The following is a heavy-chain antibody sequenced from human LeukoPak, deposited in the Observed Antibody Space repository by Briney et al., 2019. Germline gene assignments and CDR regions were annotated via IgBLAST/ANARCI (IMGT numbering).Heavy chain of an antibody. CDR3: AKEARLGVVIGLMDV. CDR1: GLTFTGHS. Sequence: GGSLTLSCVASGLTFTGHSMNWVRQAPGKGLEWVSSIDTSSGYIYYADSVKGRFTISRDDGKNSVYLQMNSLRAEDTAVYYCAKEARLGVVIGLMDVWGKGTTVTVSS. D-gene: IGHD3-3*01. J-gene: IGHJ6*03. V-gene: IGHV3-21*01. CDR2: IDTSSGYI.